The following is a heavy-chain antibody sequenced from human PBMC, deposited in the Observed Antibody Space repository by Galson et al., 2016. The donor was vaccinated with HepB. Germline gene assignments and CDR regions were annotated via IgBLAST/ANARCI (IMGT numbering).Heavy chain of an antibody. Sequence: SLRLSCAASGFTFSSYAMSWVRQAPGKGLEWVAAISCSGGSTYYADSVKGRFAISRDKSKNTLYLQMNSLRAEDTATYYCAKDMGTYRPYYFDRWGQGTLVTVSS. CDR2: ISCSGGST. D-gene: IGHD3-16*02. CDR1: GFTFSSYA. CDR3: AKDMGTYRPYYFDR. J-gene: IGHJ4*02. V-gene: IGHV3-23*01.